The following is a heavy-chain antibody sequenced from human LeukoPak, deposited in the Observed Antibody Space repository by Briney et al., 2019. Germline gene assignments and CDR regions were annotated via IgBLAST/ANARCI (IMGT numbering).Heavy chain of an antibody. CDR3: ARETTWYPNFDY. CDR1: GGSISSCRYH. J-gene: IGHJ4*02. CDR2: IYTSGIT. V-gene: IGHV4-61*02. Sequence: PSETLTLTCTVSGGSISSCRYHWSWIRQPAGKGLGWIGRIYTSGITNYNPSLKSRVTLSVDTSKDQFSLMLSSVTAADTAVYYCARETTWYPNFDYWGQGTLVTVSS. D-gene: IGHD1-1*01.